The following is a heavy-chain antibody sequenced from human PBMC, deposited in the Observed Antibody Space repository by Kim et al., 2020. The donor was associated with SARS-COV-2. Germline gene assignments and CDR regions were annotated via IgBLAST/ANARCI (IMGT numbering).Heavy chain of an antibody. CDR3: ARQGRERSPFDY. J-gene: IGHJ4*02. V-gene: IGHV5-51*01. Sequence: RYSPSFQGQVTISADKYIRTAYLQWSSLKASDTAMYYCARQGRERSPFDYWGQGTLVTVSS. D-gene: IGHD1-1*01.